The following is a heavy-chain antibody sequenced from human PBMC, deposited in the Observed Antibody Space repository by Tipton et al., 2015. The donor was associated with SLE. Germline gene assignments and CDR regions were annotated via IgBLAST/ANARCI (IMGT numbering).Heavy chain of an antibody. CDR3: ARDAGGIAAAGG. CDR2: IYYSGST. Sequence: TLSLTCTVSGGSISSYYWSWIRQPPGKGLEWIGYIYYSGSTNYNPSLKSRVTISVDTSKNQFSLKLSSVTAADTAVYYCARDAGGIAAAGGWGQGTLVTVSS. J-gene: IGHJ4*02. V-gene: IGHV4-59*01. D-gene: IGHD6-13*01. CDR1: GGSISSYY.